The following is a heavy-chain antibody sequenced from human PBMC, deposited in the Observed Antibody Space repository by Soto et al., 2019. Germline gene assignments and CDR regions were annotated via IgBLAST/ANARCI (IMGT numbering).Heavy chain of an antibody. J-gene: IGHJ4*02. CDR2: INHSGST. Sequence: QVQLQQWGAGLLKPSETLSLTCAVYGGSFSGYYWSWIRQPPGKGLEWIGEINHSGSTNYNPSLKSRVTISVDTSKNQFSLKLSSVTAADTAVYYCARGHAGGWYYYWGQGTLVTVSS. V-gene: IGHV4-34*01. CDR3: ARGHAGGWYYY. CDR1: GGSFSGYY. D-gene: IGHD6-19*01.